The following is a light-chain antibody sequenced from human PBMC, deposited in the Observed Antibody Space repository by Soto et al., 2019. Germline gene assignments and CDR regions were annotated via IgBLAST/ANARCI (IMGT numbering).Light chain of an antibody. CDR3: QKYNRAPLT. Sequence: DIQMTQSPSSLSASVGDRVTITCRASQGIRNYLAWYQQKPGKVPKLLIYAASTLQSGVPSRFSGSGSGTDFTLTISRLQPEDVATYYCQKYNRAPLTFGGGTKVDIK. CDR1: QGIRNY. J-gene: IGKJ4*01. V-gene: IGKV1-27*01. CDR2: AAS.